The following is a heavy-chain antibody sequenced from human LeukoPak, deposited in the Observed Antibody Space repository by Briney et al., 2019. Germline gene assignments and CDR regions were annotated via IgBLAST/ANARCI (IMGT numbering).Heavy chain of an antibody. CDR1: GGSISSGGYY. CDR2: IYYSGST. V-gene: IGHV4-31*03. CDR3: ARALNTVTTVGAFYFDY. J-gene: IGHJ4*02. D-gene: IGHD4-17*01. Sequence: PSETLSLTCTVSGGSISSGGYYWSWIRQHPGKGLEWIGYIYYSGSTYYNPSLKSRVTISVDTSKNQFSLKLSSVTAADTAVYYCARALNTVTTVGAFYFDYWGQGTLVTVSS.